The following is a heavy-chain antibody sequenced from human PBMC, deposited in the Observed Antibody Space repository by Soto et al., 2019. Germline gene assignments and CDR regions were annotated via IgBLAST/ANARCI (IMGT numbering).Heavy chain of an antibody. D-gene: IGHD6-13*01. CDR2: IIPIFGTA. CDR1: GGTFSSYA. Sequence: GASVKVSCKASGGTFSSYAISWVRQAPGQGLEWMGGIIPIFGTANYAQKFQGRVTITADESTSTAYMELSSLRSEDTAVYYCARDIAAAGTGDYWGQGTLVTVSS. V-gene: IGHV1-69*13. J-gene: IGHJ4*02. CDR3: ARDIAAAGTGDY.